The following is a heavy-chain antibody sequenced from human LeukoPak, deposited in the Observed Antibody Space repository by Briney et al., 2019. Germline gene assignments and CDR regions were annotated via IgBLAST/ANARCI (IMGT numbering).Heavy chain of an antibody. CDR3: ARAGVVVAAPDYYYGMDV. D-gene: IGHD2-15*01. CDR1: GFTFSSYA. J-gene: IGHJ6*02. V-gene: IGHV3-23*01. CDR2: ISGSGGST. Sequence: GGSLRLSCAASGFTFSSYAMSWVRQAPGKGLEWVSAISGSGGSTYYADSVKGRFTISRDNSKNTLYLQMNSLRAEDTAVYYCARAGVVVAAPDYYYGMDVWGQGTTVTVSS.